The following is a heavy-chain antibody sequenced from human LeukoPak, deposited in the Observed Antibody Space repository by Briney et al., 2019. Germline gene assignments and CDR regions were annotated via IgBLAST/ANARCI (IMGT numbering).Heavy chain of an antibody. CDR2: IRYDGSNK. CDR3: AKERKNYDFWSGLDY. Sequence: GGSLRLSCAASGFTVSSNYMSWVRQAPGKGLEWVAFIRYDGSNKYYADSVKGRFTISRDNSKNTLYLQMNSLRAEDTAVYYCAKERKNYDFWSGLDYWGQGTLVTVSS. CDR1: GFTVSSNY. J-gene: IGHJ4*02. V-gene: IGHV3-30*02. D-gene: IGHD3-3*01.